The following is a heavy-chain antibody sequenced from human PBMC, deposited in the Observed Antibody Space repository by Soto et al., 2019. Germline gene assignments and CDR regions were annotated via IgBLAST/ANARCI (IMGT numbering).Heavy chain of an antibody. CDR2: VSGRGGST. V-gene: IGHV3-21*01. J-gene: IGHJ4*02. CDR3: ARGAAAAYYFDY. Sequence: PGGSLRLSCTASGFTFNHYAMSWVRQAPGKGLEWVSSVSGRGGSTKYADSVKGRFTISRDNAKNSLYLQMNSLRAEDTAVYYCARGAAAAYYFDYWGQGTLVTVSS. CDR1: GFTFNHYA. D-gene: IGHD6-13*01.